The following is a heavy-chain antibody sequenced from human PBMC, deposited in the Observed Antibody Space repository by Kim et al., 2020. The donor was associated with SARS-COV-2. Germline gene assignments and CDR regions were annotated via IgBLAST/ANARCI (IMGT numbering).Heavy chain of an antibody. CDR3: ARGGYYGSGSYPNTAYNWFDP. V-gene: IGHV1-2*06. Sequence: ASVKVSCKASGYTFTGYYMHWVRQAPGQGLEWMGRINPNSGGTNYAQKFQGRVTMTRDTSISTAYMELSRLRSDDTAVYYCARGGYYGSGSYPNTAYNWFDPWGQGTLVTVSS. CDR1: GYTFTGYY. J-gene: IGHJ5*02. D-gene: IGHD3-10*01. CDR2: INPNSGGT.